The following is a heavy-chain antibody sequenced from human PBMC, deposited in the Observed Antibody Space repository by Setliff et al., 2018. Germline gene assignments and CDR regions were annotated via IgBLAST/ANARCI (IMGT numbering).Heavy chain of an antibody. CDR3: ARGFDVCGGGACYTDGPYYFDIMGDP. J-gene: IGHJ5*02. V-gene: IGHV4-39*07. CDR1: GGSISSGSFY. CDR2: IYYTGSA. D-gene: IGHD2-21*02. Sequence: PSETLSLTCTVSGGSISSGSFYWGWIRQPPGKGLEWIGSIYYTGSADYNPSLKSRVTISVDTSKNQFSLKLSSVAAADTAVYYCARGFDVCGGGACYTDGPYYFDIMGDPWGQGTLVTVSS.